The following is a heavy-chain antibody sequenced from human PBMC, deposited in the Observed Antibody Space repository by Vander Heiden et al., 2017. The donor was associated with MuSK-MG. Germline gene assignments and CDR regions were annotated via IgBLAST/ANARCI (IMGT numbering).Heavy chain of an antibody. Sequence: QVQLVQSGAEVKKPGASVKVSCKASGYTFTSYGLNWVRQATGPGLEWMGWMNPNSGNTGYAQKFQGRVTMTRNTSITTAYMELSSLRSEETAVYYCARPLGTTNAFDIWGQGTMVTVSS. CDR2: MNPNSGNT. J-gene: IGHJ3*02. CDR3: ARPLGTTNAFDI. V-gene: IGHV1-8*01. D-gene: IGHD1-1*01. CDR1: GYTFTSYG.